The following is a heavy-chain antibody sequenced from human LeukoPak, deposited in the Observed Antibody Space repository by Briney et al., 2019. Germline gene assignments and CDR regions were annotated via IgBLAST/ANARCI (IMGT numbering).Heavy chain of an antibody. CDR3: VRDSRYGSGWFEDGSDF. CDR1: GDSVRSYY. CDR2: INDRGST. J-gene: IGHJ6*02. D-gene: IGHD6-13*01. V-gene: IGHV4-59*02. Sequence: SEILSLTCTVSGDSVRSYYWSWIRQPPGQGKEWLGHINDRGSTNYNPSLQGRVTISIDTSKNQFSLKVNSVTAADTAVYYCVRDSRYGSGWFEDGSDFWGQGTTVTVSS.